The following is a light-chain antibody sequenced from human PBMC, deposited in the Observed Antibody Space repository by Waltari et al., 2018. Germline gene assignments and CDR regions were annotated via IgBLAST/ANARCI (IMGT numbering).Light chain of an antibody. CDR3: NSRDSDGNPFV. CDR2: GKN. J-gene: IGLJ1*01. V-gene: IGLV3-19*01. Sequence: SSELTQDPAVSVALGQTVKITCQGDSHRSDYANWYRQRLGQAPLLVLYGKNNRPSGIPDRFSGSYSGDTASLTITGAQAEDESDYYCNSRDSDGNPFVFGPATKVTVL. CDR1: SHRSDY.